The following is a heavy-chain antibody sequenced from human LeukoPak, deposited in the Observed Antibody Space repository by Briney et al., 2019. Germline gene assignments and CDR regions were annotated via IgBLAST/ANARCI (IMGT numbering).Heavy chain of an antibody. CDR3: ARAGVWAAAGFGYDY. D-gene: IGHD6-13*01. V-gene: IGHV3-30*02. J-gene: IGHJ4*02. Sequence: GGSLRLSCAASGFTFSSYSMNWVRQAPGKGLEWVAFIRYDGSNKYYADSVKGRFTISRDNSKNTLYLQMNSLRAEDTAVYYCARAGVWAAAGFGYDYWGQGTLVTVSS. CDR2: IRYDGSNK. CDR1: GFTFSSYS.